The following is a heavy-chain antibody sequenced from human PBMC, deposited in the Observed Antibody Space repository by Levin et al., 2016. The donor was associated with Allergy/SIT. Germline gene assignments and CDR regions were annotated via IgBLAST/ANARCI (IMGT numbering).Heavy chain of an antibody. CDR3: AKTDLPKTYCGGDCSWFDP. CDR1: GFTFSSYA. D-gene: IGHD2-21*02. V-gene: IGHV3-23*01. J-gene: IGHJ5*02. Sequence: GGSLRLSCAASGFTFSSYAMNWVRQAPGKGLEWVSAISGSGGSTYYADSVKGRFTISRDNSKNTLYLQMNSLRAEDTAVYYCAKTDLPKTYCGGDCSWFDPWGQGTLVTVSS. CDR2: ISGSGGST.